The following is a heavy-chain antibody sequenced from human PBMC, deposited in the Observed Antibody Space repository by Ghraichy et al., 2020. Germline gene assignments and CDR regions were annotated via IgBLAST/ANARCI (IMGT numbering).Heavy chain of an antibody. D-gene: IGHD6-19*01. V-gene: IGHV3-43*02. CDR2: ISGDGGST. CDR3: AIRGYSSGWYGGNYFDY. CDR1: GFTFDDYA. Sequence: GGSLRLSCAASGFTFDDYAMHWVRQAPGKGLEWVSLISGDGGSTYYADSVKGRFTISRDNSKNSLYLQMNSLRTEDTALYYCAIRGYSSGWYGGNYFDYWGQGTLVTVSS. J-gene: IGHJ4*02.